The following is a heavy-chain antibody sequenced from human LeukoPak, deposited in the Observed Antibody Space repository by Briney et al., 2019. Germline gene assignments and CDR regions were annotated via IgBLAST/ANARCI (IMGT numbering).Heavy chain of an antibody. CDR3: ARDYPTRWCSGGSCPEGDAFDI. J-gene: IGHJ3*02. D-gene: IGHD2-15*01. CDR1: GGSISSYY. Sequence: SETLSLTCTVSGGSISSYYWSWIRQPPGKGLEWIGYIYYSGSTNYNPSLKSRVTISVDTSKNQFSLKLSSVTAADTAVYYCARDYPTRWCSGGSCPEGDAFDIWGQGTMVTVSS. CDR2: IYYSGST. V-gene: IGHV4-59*01.